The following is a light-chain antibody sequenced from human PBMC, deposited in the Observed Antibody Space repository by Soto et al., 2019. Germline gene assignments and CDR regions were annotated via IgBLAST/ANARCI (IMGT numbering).Light chain of an antibody. Sequence: QAVVTQPPSASASLGASVKVTCTLSSEHTDYAIAWHQQQPEKGPRFLMKVTHDGSHRNGDGIPDRFSGSSSGAERYLTISSLQSEDEADYYCQTWGAGVHVFGGGTKLTVL. CDR1: SEHTDYA. V-gene: IGLV4-69*01. J-gene: IGLJ3*02. CDR2: VTHDGSH. CDR3: QTWGAGVHV.